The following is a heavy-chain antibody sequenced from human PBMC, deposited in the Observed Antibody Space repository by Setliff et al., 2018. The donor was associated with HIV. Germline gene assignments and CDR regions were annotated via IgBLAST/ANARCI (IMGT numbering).Heavy chain of an antibody. CDR1: GYSISSGYY. D-gene: IGHD6-19*01. J-gene: IGHJ5*02. CDR3: ARGRTQWPNYNYFDP. V-gene: IGHV4-38-2*01. Sequence: PSETLSLTCGVSGYSISSGYYWTWVRQPPGKGLEWIGSVFHSGNTYYNLSLRGRVTISVDTSKSQFSLKLSSLTAADTAVYYCARGRTQWPNYNYFDPWGLGTLVTVSS. CDR2: VFHSGNT.